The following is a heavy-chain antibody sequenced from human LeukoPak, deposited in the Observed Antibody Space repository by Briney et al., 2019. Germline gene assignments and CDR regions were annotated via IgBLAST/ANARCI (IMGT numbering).Heavy chain of an antibody. CDR2: ISGSGGST. D-gene: IGHD3-10*01. CDR3: AKRKALWFGVNWFDP. CDR1: GFTFSSYG. Sequence: LPGGSLRLSCAVSGFTFSSYGMSWVRQAPGKGLEWVSAISGSGGSTYYADSVKGRFTISRDNSKNTLYLQMNSLRAEDTAVYYCAKRKALWFGVNWFDPWGQGTLVTVSS. V-gene: IGHV3-23*01. J-gene: IGHJ5*02.